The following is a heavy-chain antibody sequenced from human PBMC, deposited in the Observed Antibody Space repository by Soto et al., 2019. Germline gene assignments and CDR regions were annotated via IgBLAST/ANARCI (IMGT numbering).Heavy chain of an antibody. CDR3: VRDGTKTLRDWFDP. V-gene: IGHV4-4*07. J-gene: IGHJ5*02. Sequence: ASETLPLTCTVSGASISGFYWSWIRKSAGKGLEWIGRIYATGTTDYNPPLKSRVMMSVDTSKKQFSLKLRSVTSADTAVYYCVRDGTKTLRDWFDPWGQGISVTVS. D-gene: IGHD1-1*01. CDR2: IYATGTT. CDR1: GASISGFY.